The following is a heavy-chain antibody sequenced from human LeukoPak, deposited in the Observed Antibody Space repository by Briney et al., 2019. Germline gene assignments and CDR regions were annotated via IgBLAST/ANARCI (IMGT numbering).Heavy chain of an antibody. CDR3: ASWWDSSGRDAFDI. J-gene: IGHJ3*02. Sequence: PGGSLRLSCAASGFTFSDYYMSWIRQAPGKGLEWVSYISSSGSTIYYADSVKGRFTISRDNAKNSLYLQMNSLRAEDTVVYYCASWWDSSGRDAFDIWGQGTMVTVSS. CDR1: GFTFSDYY. V-gene: IGHV3-11*01. D-gene: IGHD3-22*01. CDR2: ISSSGSTI.